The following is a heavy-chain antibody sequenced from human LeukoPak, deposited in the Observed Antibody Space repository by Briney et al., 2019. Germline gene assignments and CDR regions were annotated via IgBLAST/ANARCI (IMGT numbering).Heavy chain of an antibody. D-gene: IGHD2-21*02. CDR1: GFTFTRYA. CDR2: ISISGDGT. CDR3: AKDLLFPKFGSES. V-gene: IGHV3-23*01. Sequence: GGSLRLSCAASGFTFTRYALGWVRQAPGKGLEWVSAISISGDGTYYADSVKGRFTISRDNSRNMLFLQMNSLTTEDTAVYYCAKDLLFPKFGSESWGQGTLVTVPS. J-gene: IGHJ5*02.